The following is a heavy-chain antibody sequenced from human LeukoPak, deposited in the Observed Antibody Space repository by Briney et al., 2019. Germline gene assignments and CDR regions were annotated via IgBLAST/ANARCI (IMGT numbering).Heavy chain of an antibody. J-gene: IGHJ4*02. CDR3: ARDEVGATTEFDY. V-gene: IGHV3-30*04. CDR2: ISYDGSNK. CDR1: GFTFSSYA. D-gene: IGHD1-26*01. Sequence: GRSLRLSCAASGFTFSSYAMHWVRQAPGKGLEWVAVISYDGSNKYYADSVKGRFTISRDNSKNTLYLQMNSLRTEDTAVYYCARDEVGATTEFDYWGQGTLVTVSS.